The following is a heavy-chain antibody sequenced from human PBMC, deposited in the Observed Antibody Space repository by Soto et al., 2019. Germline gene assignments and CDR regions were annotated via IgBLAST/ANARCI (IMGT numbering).Heavy chain of an antibody. CDR1: GGSFSGYY. D-gene: IGHD3-10*01. CDR2: INHSGRP. CDR3: ARSSLWFGDKPSGNWFDP. J-gene: IGHJ5*02. Sequence: SETLSLTCAVYGGSFSGYYWSWIRQPPGNGLEWIGEINHSGRPNNNPSLKIRVTISVDTSKNQFALKLSSVTAADTAVYYCARSSLWFGDKPSGNWFDPWGQGTLVTVSS. V-gene: IGHV4-34*01.